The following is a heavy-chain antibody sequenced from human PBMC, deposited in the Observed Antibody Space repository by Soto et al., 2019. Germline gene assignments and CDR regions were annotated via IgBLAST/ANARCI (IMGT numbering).Heavy chain of an antibody. CDR2: ISAYNGNT. V-gene: IGHV1-18*01. CDR3: AHSSTPRLGYYYMDV. D-gene: IGHD6-13*01. CDR1: GYTFTSYG. Sequence: ASVKVSCKASGYTFTSYGISWVRQAPGQGLEWMGWISAYNGNTNYAQKLQGRVTMTTDTSTSTAYMELRSLRSGDTAVYYCAHSSTPRLGYYYMDVWGKGTTVTVSS. J-gene: IGHJ6*03.